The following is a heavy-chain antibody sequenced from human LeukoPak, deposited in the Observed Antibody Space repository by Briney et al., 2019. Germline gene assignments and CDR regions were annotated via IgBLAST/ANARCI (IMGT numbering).Heavy chain of an antibody. CDR2: IIPIFGTA. Sequence: EASVKVSCKASGGTFSSYAISWVRQAPGQGLEWMGGIIPIFGTANYAQKFQGRVTITADKSTSTAYMELSSLRSEDTAVYYCAILAVTGIIDYWGQGTLVTVSS. J-gene: IGHJ4*02. D-gene: IGHD6-19*01. V-gene: IGHV1-69*06. CDR3: AILAVTGIIDY. CDR1: GGTFSSYA.